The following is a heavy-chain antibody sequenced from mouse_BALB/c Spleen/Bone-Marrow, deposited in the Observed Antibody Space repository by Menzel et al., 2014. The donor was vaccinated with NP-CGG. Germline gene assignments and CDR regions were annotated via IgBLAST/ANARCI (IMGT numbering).Heavy chain of an antibody. J-gene: IGHJ3*01. CDR1: AYSITSGYG. D-gene: IGHD1-2*01. V-gene: IGHV3-1*02. CDR2: IHHSGST. CDR3: AREARTTARSAY. Sequence: EVQLQESGPVRVKPSQSLSLPCTVTAYSITSGYGCPLIRQFPGNKLAWMGYIHHSGSTHYNPSLKSRISITRDTSKNQFFLQLNSVTTEDTATYHCAREARTTARSAYWGQGTLVTVSA.